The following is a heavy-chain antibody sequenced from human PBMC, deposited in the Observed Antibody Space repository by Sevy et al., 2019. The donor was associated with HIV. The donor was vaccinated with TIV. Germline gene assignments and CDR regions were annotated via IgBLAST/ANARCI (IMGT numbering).Heavy chain of an antibody. D-gene: IGHD3-10*01. V-gene: IGHV1-18*04. CDR3: RAYGYYYGSGSYFFDY. CDR2: ISAYNGNT. J-gene: IGHJ4*02. Sequence: ASVKVSCKASGYTFTSYGISWVRQAPRQGLEWMGWISAYNGNTNYAQKLQGRVTMTTDTSTSTAYMELRSLRSDDTAVYYCRAYGYYYGSGSYFFDYWGQGTLVTVSS. CDR1: GYTFTSYG.